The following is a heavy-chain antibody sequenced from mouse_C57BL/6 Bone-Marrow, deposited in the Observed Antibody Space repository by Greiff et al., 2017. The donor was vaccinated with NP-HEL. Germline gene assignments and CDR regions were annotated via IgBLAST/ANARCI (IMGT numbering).Heavy chain of an antibody. D-gene: IGHD3-3*01. CDR2: IYPGSGNT. J-gene: IGHJ4*01. CDR3: AGQGPCAMDY. CDR1: GYSFTSYY. V-gene: IGHV1-66*01. Sequence: QVQLKQSGPELVMPGASVKISCKASGYSFTSYYIHWVKQRPGQGLEWIGWIYPGSGNTKYNEKFKGKATLTADTSSSTAYMQLSSLTSEDAAVYYWAGQGPCAMDYWGQGTSVTVSS.